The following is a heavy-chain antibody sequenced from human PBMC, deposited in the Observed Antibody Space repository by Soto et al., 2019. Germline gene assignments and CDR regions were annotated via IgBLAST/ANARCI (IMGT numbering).Heavy chain of an antibody. J-gene: IGHJ6*02. V-gene: IGHV3-30*18. CDR1: GFTFSSYG. CDR3: AKGAVTAPYYYYYYGMDV. D-gene: IGHD4-4*01. Sequence: QVQLVESGGGVVQPGRSLRLSCAASGFTFSSYGMHWVRQAPGKGLEWVAVISYDGSNKYYADSVKGRFTISRDNSKNTLYLQRNSLRAEDTAVYYCAKGAVTAPYYYYYYGMDVWGQGTTVTVSS. CDR2: ISYDGSNK.